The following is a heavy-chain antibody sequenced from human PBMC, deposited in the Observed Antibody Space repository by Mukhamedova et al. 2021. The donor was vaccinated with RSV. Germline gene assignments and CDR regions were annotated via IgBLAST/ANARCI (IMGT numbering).Heavy chain of an antibody. V-gene: IGHV3-30*07. CDR3: ARDYCSSTSCYFYMDV. Sequence: ISRDNSKNTLYLQMNSLRAEDTAVYYCARDYCSSTSCYFYMDVWGKGTTVTVSS. D-gene: IGHD2-2*01. J-gene: IGHJ6*03.